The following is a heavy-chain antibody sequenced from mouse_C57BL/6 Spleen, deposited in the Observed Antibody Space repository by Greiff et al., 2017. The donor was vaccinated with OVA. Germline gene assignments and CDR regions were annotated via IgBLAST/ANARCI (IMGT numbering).Heavy chain of an antibody. J-gene: IGHJ1*03. D-gene: IGHD3-3*01. Sequence: QVQLQQPGAELVKPGASVKMSCKASGYTFTSYWITWVKQRPGQGLEWIGDIYPGSGSTNYNEKFTSKATLTVDTSSSTAYMQLSSLTSEDSAVYYCARSGTGYVDVWGTGTTVTVSS. V-gene: IGHV1-55*01. CDR1: GYTFTSYW. CDR3: ARSGTGYVDV. CDR2: IYPGSGST.